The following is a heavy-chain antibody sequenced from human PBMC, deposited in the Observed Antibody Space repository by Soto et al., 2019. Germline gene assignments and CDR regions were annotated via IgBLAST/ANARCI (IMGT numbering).Heavy chain of an antibody. V-gene: IGHV3-23*01. J-gene: IGHJ4*02. CDR1: GFTFSTYA. D-gene: IGHD1-7*01. CDR2: ISANGQGI. Sequence: GGSLRLSCAASGFTFSTYALSWVRQAQGKGLEWVSAISANGQGIYYADSVRGRFTISRDNSKNTIFLHMDSLRAEDTDVYYCAKDRNYPRDQFHYWGQGTLVTVSS. CDR3: AKDRNYPRDQFHY.